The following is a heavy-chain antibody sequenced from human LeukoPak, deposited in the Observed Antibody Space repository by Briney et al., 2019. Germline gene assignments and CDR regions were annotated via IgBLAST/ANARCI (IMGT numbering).Heavy chain of an antibody. J-gene: IGHJ4*02. CDR2: INWNGGST. CDR3: ARDQGRAYDSSGPIWN. Sequence: PGGSLRLSCAAPGFTFDDYGMSWVRQAPGKGLEWVSGINWNGGSTGYADSVKGRFTISRDNAKNSLYLQMNSLRAEDTALYYCARDQGRAYDSSGPIWNWGQGTLVTVSS. D-gene: IGHD3-22*01. CDR1: GFTFDDYG. V-gene: IGHV3-20*04.